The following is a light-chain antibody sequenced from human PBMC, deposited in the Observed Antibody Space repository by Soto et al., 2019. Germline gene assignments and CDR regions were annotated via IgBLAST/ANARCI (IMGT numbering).Light chain of an antibody. CDR2: EVS. V-gene: IGLV2-14*01. Sequence: QSALTQPPSVSGSPGQSITISCTGTSSDVGGYNYVSWYQQHPGKAPKLMIYEVSNRPSGVSNRFSGSKSGNTASLTISGLQAEDEADYYCSSYTSSSTGFVFGTGTKVTVL. CDR3: SSYTSSSTGFV. CDR1: SSDVGGYNY. J-gene: IGLJ1*01.